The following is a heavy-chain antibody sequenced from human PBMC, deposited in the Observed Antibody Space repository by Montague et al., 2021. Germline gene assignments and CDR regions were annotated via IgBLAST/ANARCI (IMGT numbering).Heavy chain of an antibody. J-gene: IGHJ5*02. CDR2: ISHDGSNK. D-gene: IGHD3-22*01. CDR3: ARWRVYYDSSGYAA. V-gene: IGHV3-30-3*01. Sequence: SRSLSLSASGFTFSTFPMHWVRQAPGKGLQWVALISHDGSNKYYADSVRGRFTVSRDNSKNTLYLQTSSLRADDTAVYYCARWRVYYDSSGYAAWGRGTLVTVSS. CDR1: GFTFSTFP.